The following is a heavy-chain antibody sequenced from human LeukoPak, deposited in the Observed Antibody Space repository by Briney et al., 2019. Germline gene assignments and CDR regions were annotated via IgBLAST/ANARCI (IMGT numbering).Heavy chain of an antibody. V-gene: IGHV3-66*01. D-gene: IGHD6-19*01. CDR3: AGNGGWNYFDY. J-gene: IGHJ4*02. CDR1: GFTISSNY. CDR2: IYIGGST. Sequence: TGGSLRLSCAASGFTISSNYMSWVRQAPGKGLEWVSVIYIGGSTYYADSVKGRFTISRDNSKNTLYPQMNSLRAEDTAVYYCAGNGGWNYFDYWGQGTLVTVSS.